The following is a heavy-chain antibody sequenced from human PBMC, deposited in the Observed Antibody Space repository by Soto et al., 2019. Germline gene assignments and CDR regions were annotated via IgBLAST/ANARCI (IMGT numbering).Heavy chain of an antibody. CDR1: GGSISSYY. V-gene: IGHV4-59*01. CDR3: ARFDYTPYYYYYGMEG. J-gene: IGHJ6*01. Sequence: SETLSLTCTVSGGSISSYYWSWIRQPPRKGLEWIGYIYYSGTTNYNPSLKSRVTLSVDTSKSQCSLKLSSVTSADTAVYYCARFDYTPYYYYYGMEGWGRGTTVSAAS. D-gene: IGHD4-4*01. CDR2: IYYSGTT.